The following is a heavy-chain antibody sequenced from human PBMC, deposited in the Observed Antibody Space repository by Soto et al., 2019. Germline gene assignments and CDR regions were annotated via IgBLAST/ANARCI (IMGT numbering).Heavy chain of an antibody. J-gene: IGHJ6*02. D-gene: IGHD2-8*01. CDR1: GFTFSSYW. V-gene: IGHV3-7*03. CDR3: ARDGKLEDIVLMVYAPPPHYYYYGMDV. CDR2: IKQDGSEK. Sequence: PASGFTFSSYWMSWVRQAPGKGLEWVANIKQDGSEKYYVDSVKGRFTISRDNAKNSLYLQMNSLRAEATAVYYCARDGKLEDIVLMVYAPPPHYYYYGMDVWGQGTTVTVSS.